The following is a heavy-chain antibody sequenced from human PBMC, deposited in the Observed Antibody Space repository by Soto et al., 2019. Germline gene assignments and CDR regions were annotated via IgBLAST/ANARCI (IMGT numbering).Heavy chain of an antibody. CDR1: GFSFSAYY. CDR3: ARGASTMVRGLIPHYHYGLDV. V-gene: IGHV3-21*02. D-gene: IGHD3-10*01. Sequence: EVQLVESGGGLVKSGGSLRLSCAASGFSFSAYYINWVRQAPGKGLEWVSSISGSSSYIYYADSVKGRFTISRDNAKNSLFMKMNSLRAEDTAVYYCARGASTMVRGLIPHYHYGLDVWGQGTTVTVSS. J-gene: IGHJ6*02. CDR2: ISGSSSYI.